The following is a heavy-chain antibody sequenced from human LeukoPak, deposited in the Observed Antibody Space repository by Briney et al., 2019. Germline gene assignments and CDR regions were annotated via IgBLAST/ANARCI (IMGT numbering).Heavy chain of an antibody. V-gene: IGHV1-46*01. Sequence: ASVKVSCKASGYTFTSYYMHWVRQAPGQGLEWMGIINPSGGSTSYAQKFQGRVTMTSDTSTSTVYMELSSLRSEDTAVSYCARAPIRLGELSSYFDYWGQGTLVTVSS. CDR1: GYTFTSYY. CDR2: INPSGGST. CDR3: ARAPIRLGELSSYFDY. D-gene: IGHD3-16*02. J-gene: IGHJ4*02.